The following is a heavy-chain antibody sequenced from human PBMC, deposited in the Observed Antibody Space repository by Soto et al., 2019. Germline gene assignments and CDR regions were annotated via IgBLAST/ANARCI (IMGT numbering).Heavy chain of an antibody. Sequence: XSVKVSCKASGYTFTSYYMHSVRHTPGQGLEWMGIINPSGGSTRYAQKFQGRVTMTRDTSTSTVYMELSSLRSEDTAVYYCARGLIYDSSGYYFDYWGQGTLVTVS. CDR2: INPSGGST. V-gene: IGHV1-46*01. CDR3: ARGLIYDSSGYYFDY. CDR1: GYTFTSYY. D-gene: IGHD3-22*01. J-gene: IGHJ4*02.